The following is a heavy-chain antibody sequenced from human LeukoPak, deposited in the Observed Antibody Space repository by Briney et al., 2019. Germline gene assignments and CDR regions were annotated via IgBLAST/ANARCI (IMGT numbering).Heavy chain of an antibody. V-gene: IGHV1-69*13. CDR2: IIPIFGTA. CDR1: GGTFSSYA. Sequence: GASVKVSCKASGGTFSSYAISWVRQAPGQGLEWMGGIIPIFGTANYAQKFQGRVTITADESTSTAYMELSSLRSEDTAVYYCASSHHADYGDYETDYWGQGTLVTVSS. D-gene: IGHD4-17*01. CDR3: ASSHHADYGDYETDY. J-gene: IGHJ4*02.